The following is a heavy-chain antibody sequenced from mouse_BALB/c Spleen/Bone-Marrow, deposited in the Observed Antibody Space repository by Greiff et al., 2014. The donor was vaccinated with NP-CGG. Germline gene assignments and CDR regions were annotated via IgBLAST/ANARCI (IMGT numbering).Heavy chain of an antibody. V-gene: IGHV1-54*01. CDR2: INPGSGGT. CDR1: GYAFTNYL. J-gene: IGHJ2*01. CDR3: ARRELGEFDY. Sequence: VQLQQSGAELVRPGPSVKVSCKASGYAFTNYLIEWVKQRPGQGLEWIGVINPGSGGTDYNEKFKGKATLTADKSSSTAYMQLSSLTSDDSAVYFCARRELGEFDYWGQGTTLTVSS. D-gene: IGHD4-1*01.